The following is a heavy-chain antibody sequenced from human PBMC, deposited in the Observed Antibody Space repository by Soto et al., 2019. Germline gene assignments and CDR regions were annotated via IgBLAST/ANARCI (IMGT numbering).Heavy chain of an antibody. CDR3: ARPPTVTTIYFDC. D-gene: IGHD4-17*01. Sequence: ASVKVSCKASGYTFTSYAMHWVRQPPGQRLEWMGWINAGNGNTKYSQKFQGRVTITRDTSASTAYMELSSLRSEDTAVYYCARPPTVTTIYFDCWGQGTVVTVSS. V-gene: IGHV1-3*01. CDR2: INAGNGNT. CDR1: GYTFTSYA. J-gene: IGHJ4*02.